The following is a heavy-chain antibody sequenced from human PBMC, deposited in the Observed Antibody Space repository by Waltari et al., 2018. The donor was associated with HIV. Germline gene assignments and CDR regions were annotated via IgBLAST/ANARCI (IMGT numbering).Heavy chain of an antibody. CDR1: GFPFGDFY. Sequence: QVQLVESGGGLVKPGGSVRLSCVASGFPFGDFYMAWIRQSPTKGLEWMSYSSPSGNPLNYALAVEGRSTSSRDNSKNSVILQVDSLRSDDSAIYYCVRSAKDPSGHYPTLFYFDVWGRGSQVTVSS. CDR2: SSPSGNPL. CDR3: VRSAKDPSGHYPTLFYFDV. D-gene: IGHD3-3*01. J-gene: IGHJ2*01. V-gene: IGHV3-11*04.